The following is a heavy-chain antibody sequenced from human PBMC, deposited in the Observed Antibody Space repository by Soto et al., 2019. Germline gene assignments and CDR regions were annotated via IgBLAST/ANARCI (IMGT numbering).Heavy chain of an antibody. J-gene: IGHJ6*03. CDR3: ARTVTTRYYYYYMDV. V-gene: IGHV5-51*01. CDR1: GYSFTSYW. D-gene: IGHD4-17*01. CDR2: IYPGDSDT. Sequence: PGESLKISCKDSGYSFTSYWIGWVRQMPGKGLEWMGIIYPGDSDTRYSPSFQGQVTISADKSISTAYLQWSSLKASDTAMYYCARTVTTRYYYYYMDVWGKGTTVTVSS.